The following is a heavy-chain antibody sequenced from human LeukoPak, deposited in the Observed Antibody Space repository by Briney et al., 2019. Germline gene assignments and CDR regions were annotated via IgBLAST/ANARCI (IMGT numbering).Heavy chain of an antibody. Sequence: GGSLRLSCAASGFTFSSYAMSWVRQAPGKGLEWVSAISSSGGNTYYADSVKGRFTISRDNSKNTLYLQMNSLRAEDTALYYCAKDLHSSGWYVAFDIWGQGTMVTVS. J-gene: IGHJ3*02. V-gene: IGHV3-23*01. D-gene: IGHD6-19*01. CDR3: AKDLHSSGWYVAFDI. CDR2: ISSSGGNT. CDR1: GFTFSSYA.